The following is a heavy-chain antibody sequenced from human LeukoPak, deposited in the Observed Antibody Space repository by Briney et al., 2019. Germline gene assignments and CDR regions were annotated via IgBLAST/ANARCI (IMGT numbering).Heavy chain of an antibody. J-gene: IGHJ5*02. CDR1: GGTFSSYA. V-gene: IGHV1-69*13. CDR2: IIPIFGTA. CDR3: ARLAYCGGDCRNWFDP. D-gene: IGHD2-21*02. Sequence: GASVKVSCTASGGTFSSYAISWVRQAPGQGLEWMGGIIPIFGTANYAQKFQGRVTITADESTSTAYMELSSLRSEDTAVYYCARLAYCGGDCRNWFDPWGQGTLVTVSS.